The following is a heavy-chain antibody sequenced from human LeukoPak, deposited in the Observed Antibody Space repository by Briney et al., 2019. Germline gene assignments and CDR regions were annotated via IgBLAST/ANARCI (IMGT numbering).Heavy chain of an antibody. D-gene: IGHD5-18*01. Sequence: SETLSLTCTVSGGSISSYYWSWIRQPAGKGLEWIGRIYTSGSTNYNPSLKSRVTMSVDTSKNQLSLKLSSVTAADTAVYYCARGGYSYGLYYFDYWGQGTLVTVSS. CDR2: IYTSGST. CDR1: GGSISSYY. J-gene: IGHJ4*02. CDR3: ARGGYSYGLYYFDY. V-gene: IGHV4-4*07.